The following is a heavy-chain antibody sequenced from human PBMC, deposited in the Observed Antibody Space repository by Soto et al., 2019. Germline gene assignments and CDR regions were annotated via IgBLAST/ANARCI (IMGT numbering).Heavy chain of an antibody. Sequence: QVQLQESGPGLVKPSQTLSLTCTVSGGSISSGGYYWSWIRQHPGKGLEWIGYIYYSGSTYYNPSLKSRVTISVDTSKNQFSLKLSSVTAADTAVYYCARASDTVTMVGWFDPWGQGTLVTVSS. V-gene: IGHV4-31*03. CDR3: ARASDTVTMVGWFDP. CDR2: IYYSGST. CDR1: GGSISSGGYY. J-gene: IGHJ5*02. D-gene: IGHD4-17*01.